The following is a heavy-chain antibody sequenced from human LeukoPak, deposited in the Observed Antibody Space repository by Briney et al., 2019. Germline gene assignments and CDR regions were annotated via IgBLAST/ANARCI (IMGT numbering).Heavy chain of an antibody. D-gene: IGHD3-10*01. Sequence: GRSLRLSCAASGFTFSSYAMHWVRQAPGKGLEWVAVISYVGNNQYYADSVKGRFTISRDNSKNTLYLQMNSLRAEDTAVYYCARGGSDEYYFDYWGQGTLVTVSS. V-gene: IGHV3-30-3*01. J-gene: IGHJ4*02. CDR1: GFTFSSYA. CDR3: ARGGSDEYYFDY. CDR2: ISYVGNNQ.